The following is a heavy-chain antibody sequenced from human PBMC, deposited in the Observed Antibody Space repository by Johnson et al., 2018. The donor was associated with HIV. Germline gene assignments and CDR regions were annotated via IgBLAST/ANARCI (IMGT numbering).Heavy chain of an antibody. V-gene: IGHV3-30*18. J-gene: IGHJ3*02. Sequence: QVQLVESGGGLVKPGGSLRLSCVASGFTVSSNYMTWVRQAPGKGLEWVAIISYDGSNKYYADSVKGRFTISRDNSKNTLYLQMNSLRAEDTALYYCAKDKRESFTMIGEDRAFDIWGQGTMVTVSS. D-gene: IGHD3-22*01. CDR3: AKDKRESFTMIGEDRAFDI. CDR2: ISYDGSNK. CDR1: GFTVSSNY.